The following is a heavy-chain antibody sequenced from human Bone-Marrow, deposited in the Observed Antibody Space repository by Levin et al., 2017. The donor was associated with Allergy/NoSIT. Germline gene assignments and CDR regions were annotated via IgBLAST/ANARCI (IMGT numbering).Heavy chain of an antibody. Sequence: TGGSLRLSCAASGFTFSSYSMNWVRQAPGKGLEWVSSISSSSSYIYYADSVKGRFTISRDNAKNSLYLQMNSLRAEDTAVYYCARDQNYYDSSGNDYWGQGTLVTVSS. D-gene: IGHD3-22*01. CDR2: ISSSSSYI. V-gene: IGHV3-21*01. CDR3: ARDQNYYDSSGNDY. CDR1: GFTFSSYS. J-gene: IGHJ4*02.